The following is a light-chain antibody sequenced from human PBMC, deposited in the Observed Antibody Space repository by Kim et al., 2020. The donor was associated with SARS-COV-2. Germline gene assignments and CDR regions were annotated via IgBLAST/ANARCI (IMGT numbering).Light chain of an antibody. CDR1: QSISNNY. CDR2: GAS. V-gene: IGKV3-20*01. CDR3: QQYGSSPKFT. Sequence: PGQRAILTCRASQSISNNYLAWYQHKPGQAPRILIYGASSRATGIPDRFSGSGSGTDFTLTLSRLEPEDFAVYYCQQYGSSPKFTFGGGTKVDIK. J-gene: IGKJ4*01.